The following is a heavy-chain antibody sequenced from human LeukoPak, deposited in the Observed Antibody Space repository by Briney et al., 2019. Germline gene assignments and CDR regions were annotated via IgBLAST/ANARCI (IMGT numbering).Heavy chain of an antibody. Sequence: GGSLRLSCAASGFTFSSYAMHWVRQAPGKGLEWVAVISYDGSNKYYADSVKGRFTISRDNSKNTLYLQMNSLRAEDTAVYYCARVGGEGYDFWGGSTPYYYYYGMDVWGQGTTVTVSS. CDR3: ARVGGEGYDFWGGSTPYYYYYGMDV. D-gene: IGHD3-3*01. CDR1: GFTFSSYA. V-gene: IGHV3-30-3*01. J-gene: IGHJ6*02. CDR2: ISYDGSNK.